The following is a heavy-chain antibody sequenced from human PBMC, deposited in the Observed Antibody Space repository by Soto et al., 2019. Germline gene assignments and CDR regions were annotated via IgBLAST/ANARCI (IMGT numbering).Heavy chain of an antibody. J-gene: IGHJ5*02. V-gene: IGHV3-7*04. Sequence: GGSLRLSCAASGFTFSSYWMSWVRQAPGKGLEWVANIKQDGSEKYYVDSVKGRFTISRDNAKNSLYLQMNSLRAEDTAVYYCARGTIPDGLWFDPWGQGTLVTVSS. CDR1: GFTFSSYW. CDR2: IKQDGSEK. CDR3: ARGTIPDGLWFDP. D-gene: IGHD2-2*02.